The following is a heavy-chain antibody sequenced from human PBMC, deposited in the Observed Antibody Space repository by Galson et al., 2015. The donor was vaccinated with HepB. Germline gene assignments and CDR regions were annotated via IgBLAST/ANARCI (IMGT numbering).Heavy chain of an antibody. D-gene: IGHD3-16*01. CDR1: GFTSSSYG. J-gene: IGHJ4*02. CDR2: ISYDGSNK. V-gene: IGHV3-30*18. Sequence: SLRLSCAASGFTSSSYGTHWVRQAPGKGLEWVAVISYDGSNKYYADSVKGRFTISRDNSKNTLYLQMNGLRAEDTAVYYCAKNWGAMAYFDYWGQGTLVTVSS. CDR3: AKNWGAMAYFDY.